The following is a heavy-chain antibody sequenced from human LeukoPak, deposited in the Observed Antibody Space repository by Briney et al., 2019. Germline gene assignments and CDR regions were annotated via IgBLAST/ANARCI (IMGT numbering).Heavy chain of an antibody. Sequence: GGSLRLSCAASGFTFSSYGMSWARQAPGKGLEWVSGISDSGGSIYYAQSVKGRFTISRDNSKNTLYLQMNSLRAEDTAVYYCAKDLKQLANFDYWGQGTLVTVSS. CDR1: GFTFSSYG. CDR2: ISDSGGSI. D-gene: IGHD6-6*01. J-gene: IGHJ4*02. V-gene: IGHV3-23*01. CDR3: AKDLKQLANFDY.